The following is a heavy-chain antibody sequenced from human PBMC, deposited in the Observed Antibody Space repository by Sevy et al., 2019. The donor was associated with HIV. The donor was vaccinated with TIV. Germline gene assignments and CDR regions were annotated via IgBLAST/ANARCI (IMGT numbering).Heavy chain of an antibody. Sequence: GGSLRLSCEASGFTFNSYGMHWVRQAPGKGLEWVAVISYDGSEKYYADSVKGRFTISREKSKNMVYVQMNSLRVEDTAVYYCARMFRSYGMDDWGQGTTVTVSS. CDR1: GFTFNSYG. D-gene: IGHD3-10*01. CDR2: ISYDGSEK. V-gene: IGHV3-30*03. J-gene: IGHJ6*02. CDR3: ARMFRSYGMDD.